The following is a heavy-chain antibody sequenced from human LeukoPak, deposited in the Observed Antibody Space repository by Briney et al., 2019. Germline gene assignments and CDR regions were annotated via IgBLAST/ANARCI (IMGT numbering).Heavy chain of an antibody. CDR1: GFTFSSYD. V-gene: IGHV3-13*01. D-gene: IGHD6-13*01. J-gene: IGHJ3*02. Sequence: GGSLRLSCAASGFTFSSYDMHWVRQATGKGLEWVSAIGTAGDTYYPGSVKGRFTISRENAKNSLYLQMNSLRAGDTAVYYCARLGSSWYSPAAFDIWGQGTMVTVSS. CDR2: IGTAGDT. CDR3: ARLGSSWYSPAAFDI.